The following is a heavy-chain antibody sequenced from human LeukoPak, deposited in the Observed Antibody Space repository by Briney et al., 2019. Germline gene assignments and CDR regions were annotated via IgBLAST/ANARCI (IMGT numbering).Heavy chain of an antibody. CDR3: AKGLRYYYDSSGPVP. V-gene: IGHV3-23*01. J-gene: IGHJ5*02. CDR2: ISGSGGST. CDR1: GFTFSSYA. Sequence: GGSPRLSCAASGFTFSSYAMSWVRQAPGKGLEWVSAISGSGGSTYYADSVKGRFTISRDNSKNTLYLQMNSLRAEDTAVYYCAKGLRYYYDSSGPVPWGQGTLVTVSS. D-gene: IGHD3-22*01.